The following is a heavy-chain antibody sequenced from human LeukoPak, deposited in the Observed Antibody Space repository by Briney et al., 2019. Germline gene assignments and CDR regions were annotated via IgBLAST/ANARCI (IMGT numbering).Heavy chain of an antibody. J-gene: IGHJ3*02. V-gene: IGHV3-74*01. CDR2: INSDGSST. Sequence: GGSLRLSCAASGFTFSSYWMQWVRQAPGKGLVWVSRINSDGSSTSYADSVKGRFTISRDNAKNTLYLQMNSLRAEDTAVYYCARIGAATYAFDIWGQGTMVTVSS. CDR3: ARIGAATYAFDI. CDR1: GFTFSSYW. D-gene: IGHD1-26*01.